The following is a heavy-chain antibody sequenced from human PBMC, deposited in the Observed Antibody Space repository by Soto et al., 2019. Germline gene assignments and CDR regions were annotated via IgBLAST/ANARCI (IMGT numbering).Heavy chain of an antibody. Sequence: QVQLVESGGGVVQPGRSLRLSCAASGFTFSSYGMHWVRQAPGKGLEWVAVIWYDGSNKYYADSVKGRFTISRDNSKNTLYLQMNSLRAEDTAVYYCARAPYYYDSSGYGSYYYGMDVWGQGTTVTVSS. J-gene: IGHJ6*02. V-gene: IGHV3-33*01. CDR2: IWYDGSNK. CDR1: GFTFSSYG. D-gene: IGHD3-22*01. CDR3: ARAPYYYDSSGYGSYYYGMDV.